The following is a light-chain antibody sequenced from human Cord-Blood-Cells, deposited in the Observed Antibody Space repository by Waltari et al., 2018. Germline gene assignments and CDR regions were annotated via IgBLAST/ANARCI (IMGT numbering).Light chain of an antibody. J-gene: IGKJ1*01. CDR2: DAS. CDR1: QSISSW. CDR3: QQYNSYPWT. V-gene: IGKV1-5*01. Sequence: DIQMTQSPSPLSASVGDSVTITCRTSQSISSWLAWYQQKPGKARKLLIYDASSLESGVPSRFSSSRSGTEFALTISSLQPDDFATYFSQQYNSYPWTFGQGTKVEIK.